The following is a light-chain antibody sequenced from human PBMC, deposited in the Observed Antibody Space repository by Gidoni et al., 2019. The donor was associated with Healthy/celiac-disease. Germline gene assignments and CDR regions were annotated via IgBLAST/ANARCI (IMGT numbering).Light chain of an antibody. CDR3: QQYNNWPPFT. V-gene: IGKV3-15*01. CDR2: RTS. CDR1: QSVSNN. J-gene: IGKJ2*01. Sequence: ELVMTQSPATLSVSPGQRATLSCRASQSVSNNLAWYQQKPGQAPRLLIYRTSTRATGIPGRFSGSGSGTEFALTISSLQSEDFGVYYCQQYNNWPPFTFGQGTKLEIK.